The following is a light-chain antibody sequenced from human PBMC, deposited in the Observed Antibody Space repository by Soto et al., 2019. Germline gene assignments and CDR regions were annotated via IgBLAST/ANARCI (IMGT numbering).Light chain of an antibody. J-gene: IGKJ2*01. CDR3: QQYNNWPRDT. Sequence: EIVMTQSPATLSVSPGERVTLSCRASQSVSSNLAWYQQKPGQAPRLLIYGASTRATGIPARFSGSGSGTEFTLTISSLQSEDFAVYYCQQYNNWPRDTFGQGTKLEIK. CDR2: GAS. V-gene: IGKV3-15*01. CDR1: QSVSSN.